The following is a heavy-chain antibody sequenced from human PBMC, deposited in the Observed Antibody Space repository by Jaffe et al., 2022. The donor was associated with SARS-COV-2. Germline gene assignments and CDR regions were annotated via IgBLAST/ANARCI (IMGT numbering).Heavy chain of an antibody. CDR2: ISGSGGST. J-gene: IGHJ6*02. CDR1: GFTFSSYA. Sequence: EVQLLESGGGLVQPGGSLRLSCAASGFTFSSYAMSWVRQAPGKGLEWVSAISGSGGSTYYADSVKGRFTISRDNSKNTLYLQMNSLRAEDTAVYYCAKDPRQAWVLEAEWLSPFYYYYGMDVWGQGTTVTVSS. V-gene: IGHV3-23*01. CDR3: AKDPRQAWVLEAEWLSPFYYYYGMDV. D-gene: IGHD3-3*01.